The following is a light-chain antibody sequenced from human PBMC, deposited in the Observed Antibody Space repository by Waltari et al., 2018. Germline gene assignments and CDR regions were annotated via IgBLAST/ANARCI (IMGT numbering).Light chain of an antibody. J-gene: IGLJ2*01. CDR3: CSYAGSYVV. CDR2: DVS. CDR1: SSDVGGYNY. Sequence: QSALTQPRSVSGSPGQSVTISCTGTSSDVGGYNYVSWYQPHPGKAPKLMIYDVSKRPSGVPDRFSGSKSGNTASRTISGRQGEDEADYYCCSYAGSYVVFGGGTKRTVL. V-gene: IGLV2-11*01.